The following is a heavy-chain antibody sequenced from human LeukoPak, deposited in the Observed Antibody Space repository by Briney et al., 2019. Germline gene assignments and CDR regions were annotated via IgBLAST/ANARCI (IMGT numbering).Heavy chain of an antibody. Sequence: GSLRLSCAASGFTFSSYEMNWVRQAPGKGLEGGSYISSSGSTIYYADSVKGRFTISRDNAKNSLYLQMNSLRAEDTAVYYCARYYDSSGYYFFDYWGQGTLVTVSS. V-gene: IGHV3-48*03. J-gene: IGHJ4*02. D-gene: IGHD3-22*01. CDR3: ARYYDSSGYYFFDY. CDR1: GFTFSSYE. CDR2: ISSSGSTI.